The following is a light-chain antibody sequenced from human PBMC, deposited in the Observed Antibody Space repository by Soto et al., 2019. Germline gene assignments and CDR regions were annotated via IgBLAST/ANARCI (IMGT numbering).Light chain of an antibody. Sequence: DIQMTQSPSSLSASVGDRVTITCRASQSISSYLNWYQQKPGKAPKLLIYAASSLQSGVPSRFSGSGSGTAFTLTISSRQPEDFATYSCQQSYSTPLTFGQVTKVEIK. CDR1: QSISSY. J-gene: IGKJ1*01. V-gene: IGKV1-39*01. CDR2: AAS. CDR3: QQSYSTPLT.